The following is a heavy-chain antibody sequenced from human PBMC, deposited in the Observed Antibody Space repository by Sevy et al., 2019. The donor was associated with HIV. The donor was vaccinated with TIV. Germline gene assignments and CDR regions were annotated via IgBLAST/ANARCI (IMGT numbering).Heavy chain of an antibody. CDR3: ARDVVVRGVFPTYYYHYYMDV. CDR2: INTRGDT. CDR1: GASITNYY. J-gene: IGHJ6*03. V-gene: IGHV4-4*07. Sequence: SETLSLTCTVSGASITNYYWSWIRQPAGKGLEWIGRINTRGDTHYNPSLESRVTMSLDTSRKHFSRKLTSVIAADTAVYYCARDVVVRGVFPTYYYHYYMDVWGKGTTVTVSS. D-gene: IGHD3-10*01.